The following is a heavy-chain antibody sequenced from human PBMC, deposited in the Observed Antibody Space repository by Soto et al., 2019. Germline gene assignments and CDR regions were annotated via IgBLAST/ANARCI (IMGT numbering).Heavy chain of an antibody. CDR3: AREGVGYSYGNFDY. D-gene: IGHD5-18*01. CDR1: GFTFRSYW. V-gene: IGHV3-74*01. Sequence: LRLSCAVSGFTFRSYWMHWVRQAPGKGLVWVSRINSDGSSTNYADSVKGRFTVSRDNAKSTLYLQMNSLRAEDTAVYYCAREGVGYSYGNFDYWGQGTLVTVSS. J-gene: IGHJ4*02. CDR2: INSDGSST.